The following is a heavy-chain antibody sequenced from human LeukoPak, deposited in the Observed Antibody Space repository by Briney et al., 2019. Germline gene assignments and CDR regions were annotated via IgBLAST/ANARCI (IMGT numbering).Heavy chain of an antibody. CDR3: ARERVGELTNWFDP. CDR2: INPNSGGT. D-gene: IGHD1-26*01. Sequence: ASVKVSCKASGYTFTGYYMHWVRQAPGQGLEWMGWINPNSGGTNYAQKFQGRVTMTRDTSISTAYMELSRLRSDDTAVYYCARERVGELTNWFDPWGQGTLVTVSS. CDR1: GYTFTGYY. V-gene: IGHV1-2*02. J-gene: IGHJ5*02.